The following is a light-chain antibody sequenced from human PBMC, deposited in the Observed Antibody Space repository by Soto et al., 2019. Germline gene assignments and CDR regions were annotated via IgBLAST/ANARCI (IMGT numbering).Light chain of an antibody. CDR1: QSVSSN. Sequence: EIVMTQSPATLSVSPGERATLSCRASQSVSSNLAWYQQKPGQAPRLLMYGASTRATGIPARFSGSGSGTEFTLTISSLQSEDFAVYYCQHYNNWPVYTFGQGTKLEIK. CDR3: QHYNNWPVYT. V-gene: IGKV3-15*01. CDR2: GAS. J-gene: IGKJ2*01.